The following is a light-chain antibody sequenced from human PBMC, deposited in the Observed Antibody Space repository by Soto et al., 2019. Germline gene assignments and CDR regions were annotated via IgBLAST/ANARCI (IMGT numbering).Light chain of an antibody. CDR2: GAS. Sequence: TQSPATLSVSPGERVTLSCRASQDISNKLAWYQQKPGQAPRLLIYGASLRATGIPGRFTGSGSGTEFALTFSSLQSEDLATYYCQQYNRWFSITFGQGTRLEIK. J-gene: IGKJ5*01. CDR1: QDISNK. V-gene: IGKV3-15*01. CDR3: QQYNRWFSIT.